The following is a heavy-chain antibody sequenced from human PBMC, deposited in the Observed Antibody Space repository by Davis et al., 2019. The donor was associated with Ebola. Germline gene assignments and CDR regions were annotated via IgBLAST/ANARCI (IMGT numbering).Heavy chain of an antibody. CDR2: ILPLLGIT. CDR1: EDTFNSYT. Sequence: AASVKVSCKASEDTFNSYTINWVRQAPGQGLQWMGRILPLLGITTYAQKYQGRVRISADKSSTTAYLGLRTLRFEDTAVYYCTRDAGIAPFFDDWGQGSLVTVSS. V-gene: IGHV1-69*04. J-gene: IGHJ4*02. D-gene: IGHD6-13*01. CDR3: TRDAGIAPFFDD.